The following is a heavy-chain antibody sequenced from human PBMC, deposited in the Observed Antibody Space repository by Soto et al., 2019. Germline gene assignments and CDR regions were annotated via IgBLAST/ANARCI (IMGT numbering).Heavy chain of an antibody. D-gene: IGHD3-10*01. CDR3: AKDRQLRSYYESAGHYNN. Sequence: EVQLLESVGGLVQPGGSLRLSCVASGFTFKNYDMRWVRQAPGKGLEWVSGISGSGAITYYADSVRGRFTISRDNSKNTLYLQLKHLGAEDTAIYYCAKDRQLRSYYESAGHYNNWGQGTLVTVSS. J-gene: IGHJ4*02. V-gene: IGHV3-23*01. CDR2: ISGSGAIT. CDR1: GFTFKNYD.